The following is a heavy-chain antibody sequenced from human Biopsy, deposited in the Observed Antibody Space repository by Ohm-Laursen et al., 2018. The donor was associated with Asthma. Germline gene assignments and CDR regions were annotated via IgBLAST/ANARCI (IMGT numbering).Heavy chain of an antibody. Sequence: SETLSLTCTVSGGSISSDDYYWSWIRQAPGKGLEWIAYIYSSGDTYYSPSLKIRVSISLDTSKNQFSLRLTSVTAADTAVYYCARDRAMISETWGQGTLVTVSS. V-gene: IGHV4-30-4*01. CDR2: IYSSGDT. CDR3: ARDRAMISET. J-gene: IGHJ5*02. CDR1: GGSISSDDYY. D-gene: IGHD3-22*01.